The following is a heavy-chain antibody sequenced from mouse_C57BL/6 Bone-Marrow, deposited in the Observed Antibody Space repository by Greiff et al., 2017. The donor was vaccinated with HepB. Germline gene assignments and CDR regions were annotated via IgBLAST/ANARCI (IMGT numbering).Heavy chain of an antibody. CDR2: IWTGGGT. D-gene: IGHD1-1*01. CDR1: GFSLTSYA. V-gene: IGHV2-9-1*01. CDR3: ARNYLYYYGSSIYAMDY. J-gene: IGHJ4*01. Sequence: QVQLKESGPGLVAPSQSLSITCTVSGFSLTSYAISWVRQPPGKGLEWLGVIWTGGGTNYNSALKSRLSISKDNSKSQVFLKMNSLQTDDTARYYCARNYLYYYGSSIYAMDYCGQGTSVTVSS.